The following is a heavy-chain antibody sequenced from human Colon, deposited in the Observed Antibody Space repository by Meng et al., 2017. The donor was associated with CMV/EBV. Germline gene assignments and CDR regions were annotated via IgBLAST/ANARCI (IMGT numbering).Heavy chain of an antibody. CDR1: GGSISNYY. J-gene: IGHJ4*02. D-gene: IGHD6-19*01. V-gene: IGHV4-59*01. Sequence: QVQLPESGPGLVEPSETLSLTCTVSGGSISNYYWSWIRQPPGKGLEWIGYIYSSGNTNYNPSLRGRVIISLDTSKNYFSLNLRSMTAADTAMYYCAASRGWWRIDFWGQGTLVTVSS. CDR3: AASRGWWRIDF. CDR2: IYSSGNT.